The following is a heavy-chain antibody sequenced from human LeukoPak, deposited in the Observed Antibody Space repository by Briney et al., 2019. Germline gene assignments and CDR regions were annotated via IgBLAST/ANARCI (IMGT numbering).Heavy chain of an antibody. J-gene: IGHJ6*03. CDR2: IYYIGST. V-gene: IGHV4-59*13. D-gene: IGHD2-2*01. CDR1: GGSISNYY. CDR3: ARDRFHQAYYYMDV. Sequence: SETLSLTCTVSGGSISNYYWSWIRQPPGKGLEWIGYIYYIGSTNNNPSLKSRVTILVDTSKSQFALKLSSVTAADTAVYYCARDRFHQAYYYMDVWGKGTTVTVSS.